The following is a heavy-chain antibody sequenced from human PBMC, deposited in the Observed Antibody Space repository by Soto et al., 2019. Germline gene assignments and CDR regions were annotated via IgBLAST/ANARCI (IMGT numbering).Heavy chain of an antibody. Sequence: QLQLQESGPGLVKPSETLSLTSTASGGPISGSLSYWAWIRQPPGKGLEGIGSIFYGRGTYYNPSLKSRVTISVDTSKNQFSLKLSSVTAADTAVYYCARLGGYSGYDPFDPWGQGTLVTVSS. D-gene: IGHD5-12*01. CDR1: GGPISGSLSY. V-gene: IGHV4-39*01. CDR2: IFYGRGT. J-gene: IGHJ5*02. CDR3: ARLGGYSGYDPFDP.